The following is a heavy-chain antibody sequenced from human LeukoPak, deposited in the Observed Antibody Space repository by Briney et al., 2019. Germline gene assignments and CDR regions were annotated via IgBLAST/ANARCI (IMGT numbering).Heavy chain of an antibody. Sequence: PGGSLRLSCAASEGTVTNKYMSWVRQAPGKGLQWGSVIYPGGNIYYADSVKGRFIISRDNSKNTLSLQMNSLTADDTAVYYCVRGPRYYDDSGFHYGVFDIWGQGTLVTVSS. V-gene: IGHV3-53*01. CDR2: IYPGGNI. CDR3: VRGPRYYDDSGFHYGVFDI. J-gene: IGHJ3*02. D-gene: IGHD3-16*01. CDR1: EGTVTNKY.